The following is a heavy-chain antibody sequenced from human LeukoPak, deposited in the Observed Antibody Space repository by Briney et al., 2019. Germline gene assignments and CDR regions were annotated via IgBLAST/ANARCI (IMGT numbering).Heavy chain of an antibody. V-gene: IGHV3-21*01. J-gene: IGHJ4*02. Sequence: GGSLRLSCAASGFTFRTYTMHWVRQAPGKGLEWVSSISTSGSYMYYADSVKGRFTISRDNAKNSLYLQMNSLRAEDTAVFYCARDLEDYNNYGELGIWGQGTLVTVSS. CDR3: ARDLEDYNNYGELGI. CDR2: ISTSGSYM. CDR1: GFTFRTYT. D-gene: IGHD4-11*01.